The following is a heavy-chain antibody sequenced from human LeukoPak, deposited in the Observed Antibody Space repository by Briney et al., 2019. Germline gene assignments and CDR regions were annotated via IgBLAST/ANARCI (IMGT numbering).Heavy chain of an antibody. V-gene: IGHV4-30-4*01. CDR3: ARAYFDWLLYPNWFDP. Sequence: SETLSLTCTVSGGSISSGDYYWGWIRHPPGKGLEWIVYIYYSGRTYYNPSLKSRVTISVDTSKNQSSLKLSSVTAADTAVYYCARAYFDWLLYPNWFDPWGQGTLVTVSS. CDR1: GGSISSGDYY. D-gene: IGHD3-9*01. J-gene: IGHJ5*02. CDR2: IYYSGRT.